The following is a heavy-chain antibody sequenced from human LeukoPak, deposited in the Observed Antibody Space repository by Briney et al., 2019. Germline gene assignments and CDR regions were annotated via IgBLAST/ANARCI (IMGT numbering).Heavy chain of an antibody. CDR2: INSDGSST. Sequence: GGSLRLSCAASGFIFSSYWMHWVRQAPGKGLVWVSRINSDGSSTSYADSVKGRFTISRDNAKNTLYLQMNSLRAEDTAVYYCARAPIYYGSGSYVDYWGQGTLVTVSS. J-gene: IGHJ4*02. CDR3: ARAPIYYGSGSYVDY. V-gene: IGHV3-74*01. CDR1: GFIFSSYW. D-gene: IGHD3-10*01.